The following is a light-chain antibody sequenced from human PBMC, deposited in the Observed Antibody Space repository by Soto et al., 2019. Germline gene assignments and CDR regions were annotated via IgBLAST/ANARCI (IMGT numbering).Light chain of an antibody. CDR3: HQSYSTPPT. V-gene: IGKV1-39*01. Sequence: DIQMTQSPSSLSASVGDRVTITCRASQRISSYLNWYQQKPGKAPKLLIYAASSLQSGVPSRFSGSGSVTDITLTIRSLQPEDFATYYCHQSYSTPPTFGQGTKVEIK. J-gene: IGKJ1*01. CDR1: QRISSY. CDR2: AAS.